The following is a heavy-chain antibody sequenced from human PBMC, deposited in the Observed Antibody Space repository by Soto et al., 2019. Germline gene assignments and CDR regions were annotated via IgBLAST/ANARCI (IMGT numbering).Heavy chain of an antibody. CDR1: EFTFIRSF. D-gene: IGHD6-19*01. V-gene: IGHV3-7*03. CDR3: ARCFRGSGRYFFDH. CDR2: INQDGSGT. Sequence: GGSLRLSCIASEFTFIRSFMGWVGQAPGKGLEWVANINQDGSGTYYVDSVKGRFTLSRDNAKNSLYLQMNSLRAEDTAVYYCARCFRGSGRYFFDHWGQGTLVTVSS. J-gene: IGHJ4*02.